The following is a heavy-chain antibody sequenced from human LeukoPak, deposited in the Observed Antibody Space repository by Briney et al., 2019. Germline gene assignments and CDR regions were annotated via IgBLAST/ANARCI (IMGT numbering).Heavy chain of an antibody. CDR2: IYYSGST. Sequence: PSETLSLTCTVSGGSISSSSYYWGWIRQPPGKGLEWIGSIYYSGSTYYNPSLKSRLTMSVDTSKNQLSLEVTSVTAADTATYFCARDSTSPYSTGPFDYWGQGTLVTVSS. CDR3: ARDSTSPYSTGPFDY. V-gene: IGHV4-39*07. D-gene: IGHD2-8*02. J-gene: IGHJ4*02. CDR1: GGSISSSSYY.